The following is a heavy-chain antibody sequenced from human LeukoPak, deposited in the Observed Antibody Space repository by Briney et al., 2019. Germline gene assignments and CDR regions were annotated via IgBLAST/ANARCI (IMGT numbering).Heavy chain of an antibody. Sequence: GRSLRLSCAASGFTFRTYGMHWVRQAPGKGLEWLGIIWYDGSNKYYADSVKGRFTISRDNSQNTLYLQMNSLRAEDTAVYYCARGETAGAHWGQGTLVTVSS. CDR2: IWYDGSNK. V-gene: IGHV3-33*01. D-gene: IGHD6-13*01. CDR3: ARGETAGAH. J-gene: IGHJ4*02. CDR1: GFTFRTYG.